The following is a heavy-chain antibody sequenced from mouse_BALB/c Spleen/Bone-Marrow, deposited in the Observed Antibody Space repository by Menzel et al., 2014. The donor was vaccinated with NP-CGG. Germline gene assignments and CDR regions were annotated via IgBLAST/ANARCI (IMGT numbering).Heavy chain of an antibody. J-gene: IGHJ2*01. CDR2: IHPSDSET. V-gene: IGHV1-74*01. CDR3: ARRKRTGMNY. Sequence: VQLHQSGAELVRPGASVKLSCKASGYSFTSYWMNWVKQRPGQGLEWIGMIHPSDSETRLNQKFKGKATLTADKSSSTASMQLSSPPSDDSAVFYCARRKRTGMNYWGQGTTLTVSS. D-gene: IGHD4-1*01. CDR1: GYSFTSYW.